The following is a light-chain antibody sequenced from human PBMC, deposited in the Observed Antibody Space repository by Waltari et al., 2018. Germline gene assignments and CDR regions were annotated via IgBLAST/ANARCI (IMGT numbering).Light chain of an antibody. V-gene: IGKV1-39*01. CDR1: PSISSH. Sequence: TQSPSSLSASVGDRVTITCRASPSISSHLNWYQQKPGKAPKFLIYAASSVQSGDPSRFSGSGSGADFTLTISSLQPEDFATYYCQQAYSTPWTFGQGTKVEIK. J-gene: IGKJ1*01. CDR2: AAS. CDR3: QQAYSTPWT.